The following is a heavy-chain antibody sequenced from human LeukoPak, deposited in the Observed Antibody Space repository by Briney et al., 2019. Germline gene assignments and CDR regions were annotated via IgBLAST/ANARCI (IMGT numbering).Heavy chain of an antibody. CDR2: IYTSGST. J-gene: IGHJ4*02. D-gene: IGHD3-10*01. Sequence: PSETLSLTCTVSGGSISSYSWSWIRQPPGKGLEWIGRIYTSGSTNYNPSLKSRVTMSVDTSKNQFSLKLSSVTAADTAVYYCARGPGITMVRGVISYFDYWGQGTLVTVSS. CDR3: ARGPGITMVRGVISYFDY. V-gene: IGHV4-4*07. CDR1: GGSISSYS.